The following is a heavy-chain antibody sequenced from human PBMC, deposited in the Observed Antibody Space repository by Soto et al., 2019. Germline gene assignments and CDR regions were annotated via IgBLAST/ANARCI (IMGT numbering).Heavy chain of an antibody. CDR3: ASNLDCSSTSCYTRWGLPKLYYYYGMDV. Sequence: QVQLVQSGAEVKKPGSSVKVSCKASGGTFSSHAISWVRQAPGQGLEWMGGIIPIFGTANYAQKFQGRVTITADKSTSTAYMELSSLRSEDTAVYYCASNLDCSSTSCYTRWGLPKLYYYYGMDVWGQGTTVTVSS. D-gene: IGHD2-2*02. CDR2: IIPIFGTA. CDR1: GGTFSSHA. J-gene: IGHJ6*02. V-gene: IGHV1-69*06.